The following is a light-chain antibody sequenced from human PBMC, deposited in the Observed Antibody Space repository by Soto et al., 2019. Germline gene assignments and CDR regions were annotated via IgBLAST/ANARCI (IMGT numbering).Light chain of an antibody. V-gene: IGLV1-44*01. CDR1: GSNIGENA. CDR2: SNA. Sequence: QSVLTQPPSASGTPGQTVTISCSGSGSNIGENAVNWYQHLPGTAPQLLIYSNALRPSGVPHRFSGSKSGTAGSLAISGLQSEDEAHYYWAAWDDSLKAMLFGGGTQLTVL. J-gene: IGLJ3*02. CDR3: AAWDDSLKAML.